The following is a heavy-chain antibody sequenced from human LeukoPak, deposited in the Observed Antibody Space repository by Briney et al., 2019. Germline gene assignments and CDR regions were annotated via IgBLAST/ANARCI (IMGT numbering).Heavy chain of an antibody. CDR3: ARDFKWSSGYYETDY. J-gene: IGHJ4*02. CDR2: INPSGGST. D-gene: IGHD3-22*01. V-gene: IGHV1-46*01. Sequence: ASVNVSCKASGDTFTSYYMHWVRQAPGRGLEWMGIINPSGGSTSYAQKFQGRVTMTRDTSTSTVYMELSSLRSGDTAVYYCARDFKWSSGYYETDYWGQGTLVTVSS. CDR1: GDTFTSYY.